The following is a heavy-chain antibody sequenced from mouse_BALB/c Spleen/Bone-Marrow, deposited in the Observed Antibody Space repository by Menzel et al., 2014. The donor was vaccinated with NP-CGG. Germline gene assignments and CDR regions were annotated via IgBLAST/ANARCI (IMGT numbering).Heavy chain of an antibody. V-gene: IGHV14-3*02. Sequence: EVQLQESGAELVKPGASVKLSCTASGFNIKDTYMHWVKQRPEQGLEWIGRIDPANDNTKYDPKFQGKATITADTSSNTAYLQLSSLTSEDTAVYYCARVYPNAMDYWGQGTSVTVSS. J-gene: IGHJ4*01. D-gene: IGHD2-1*01. CDR2: IDPANDNT. CDR3: ARVYPNAMDY. CDR1: GFNIKDTY.